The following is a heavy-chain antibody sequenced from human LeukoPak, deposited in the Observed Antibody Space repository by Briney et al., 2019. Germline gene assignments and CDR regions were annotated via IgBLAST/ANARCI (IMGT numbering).Heavy chain of an antibody. D-gene: IGHD3-10*01. CDR1: GFTFGAYT. V-gene: IGHV3-11*01. J-gene: IGHJ6*02. CDR3: ARAGAPDSYYYGMDV. CDR2: ISSSGSTI. Sequence: GGSLRLSCAASGFTFGAYTINWVRQAPGKGLEWVSYISSSGSTIYYADSVKGRFTISRDNAKNSLYLQMNSLRAEDTAVYYCARAGAPDSYYYGMDVWGQGTTVTVSS.